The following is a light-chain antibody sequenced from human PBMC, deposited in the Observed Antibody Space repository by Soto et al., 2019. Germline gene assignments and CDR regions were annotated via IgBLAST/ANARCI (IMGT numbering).Light chain of an antibody. CDR2: EVS. Sequence: QSALTQPASVSWSPGQSITISCTGTSSDVGVYNYVSWYRQHPGKAPKLMIYEVSYRPSGVSNRFSGSKSGNTASLTISGLQAEDEADYYCSSYTSSSTYVFGTGTKVTVL. CDR3: SSYTSSSTYV. J-gene: IGLJ1*01. V-gene: IGLV2-14*01. CDR1: SSDVGVYNY.